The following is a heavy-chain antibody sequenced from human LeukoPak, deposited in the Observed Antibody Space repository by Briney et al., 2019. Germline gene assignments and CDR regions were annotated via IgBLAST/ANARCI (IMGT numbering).Heavy chain of an antibody. D-gene: IGHD3-9*01. CDR1: GYTLTELS. J-gene: IGHJ4*02. V-gene: IGHV1-24*01. Sequence: ASVKVSCKVSGYTLTELSMHWVRQAPGKGLEWMGGFDPEDGETIYAQKFQGRVTMTEDTSTDTAYMELSSLRSEDTAVYYCATAVRIVRYFDWLSEYYFDYWGQGTLVTVSS. CDR2: FDPEDGET. CDR3: ATAVRIVRYFDWLSEYYFDY.